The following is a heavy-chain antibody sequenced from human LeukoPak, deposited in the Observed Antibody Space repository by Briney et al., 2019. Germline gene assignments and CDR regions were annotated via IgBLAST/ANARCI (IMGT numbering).Heavy chain of an antibody. V-gene: IGHV1-46*01. CDR2: INPGGGST. J-gene: IGHJ4*02. CDR1: GYTFTNYY. CDR3: AKDGGDCSSISCLYFFDS. D-gene: IGHD2-2*01. Sequence: ASVKVSCKTSGYTFTNYYMHWVRQAPGQGLEWMGIINPGGGSTNYARKFQGRVTVTRDTSTSTVYMEVSSLRSEDTAVYYCAKDGGDCSSISCLYFFDSWGQGTLVTVSS.